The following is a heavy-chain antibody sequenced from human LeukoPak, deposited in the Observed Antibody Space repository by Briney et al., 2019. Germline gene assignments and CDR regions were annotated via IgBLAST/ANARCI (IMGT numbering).Heavy chain of an antibody. D-gene: IGHD3-10*01. J-gene: IGHJ4*02. CDR2: INHSGST. V-gene: IGHV4-34*01. CDR3: ASRPAVYYYGSGSSYYFDY. Sequence: SETLSLTCAVYGGSFSGYYWSWIRQPPGKGLEWIGEINHSGSTNYNPSLKSRVTISVDTSKNQFSLKLSSVTAADTAVYYCASRPAVYYYGSGSSYYFDYWGQGTLVTVSS. CDR1: GGSFSGYY.